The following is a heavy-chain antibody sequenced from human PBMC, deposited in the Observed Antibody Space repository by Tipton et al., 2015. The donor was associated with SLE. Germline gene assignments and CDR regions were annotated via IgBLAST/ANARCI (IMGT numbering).Heavy chain of an antibody. CDR1: GGSFSGYY. CDR3: ARGQGSYYDILTGGAFDI. D-gene: IGHD3-9*01. Sequence: TLSLTCAVYGGSFSGYYWSWIRQPPGKGLEWIGEINHSGGTNYNPSLKSRVAISVDTSKNQFSLKLSSVTAADSAVYYCARGQGSYYDILTGGAFDIWGQGTMVTVSS. CDR2: INHSGGT. J-gene: IGHJ3*02. V-gene: IGHV4-34*01.